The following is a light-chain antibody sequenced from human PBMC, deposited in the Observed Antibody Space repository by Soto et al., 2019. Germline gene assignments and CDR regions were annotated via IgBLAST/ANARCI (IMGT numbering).Light chain of an antibody. Sequence: DIQMTQSPSTLSASVGDRVTITCRASESIRSWLAWYQQKAGEAPRLLISDVSNLESGVPSRFSGSGSGTDFTLTISSLQADDFATYYCQQYDAYPWTFGQGTKVEIK. CDR1: ESIRSW. CDR3: QQYDAYPWT. J-gene: IGKJ1*01. V-gene: IGKV1-5*01. CDR2: DVS.